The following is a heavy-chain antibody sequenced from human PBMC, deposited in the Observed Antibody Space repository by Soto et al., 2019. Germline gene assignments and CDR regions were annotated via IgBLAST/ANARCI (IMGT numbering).Heavy chain of an antibody. D-gene: IGHD3-10*01. CDR2: IIPIFGTA. CDR3: ARSIVDEYYYGSGYAFDI. J-gene: IGHJ3*02. V-gene: IGHV1-69*13. Sequence: GASVKVSCKASGGTFSSYAISWVRQAPGQGLEWMGGIIPIFGTADYAQKFQGRVTITADESTSTGNMELSSLRSEDTAVYYCARSIVDEYYYGSGYAFDIWGQGTVVTVSS. CDR1: GGTFSSYA.